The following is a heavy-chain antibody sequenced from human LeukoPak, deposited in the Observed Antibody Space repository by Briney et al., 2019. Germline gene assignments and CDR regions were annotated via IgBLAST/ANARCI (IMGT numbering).Heavy chain of an antibody. Sequence: PSETLSLTCTVSGGSISSYYWSWIRQPPGKGVEWIGYIYYSGSTNYNPSLKSRVTISVDASKNQFSLKLSSVTAADTAVYYCARVRRWLRLNYYYYMDVWGKGTTVTVSS. J-gene: IGHJ6*03. V-gene: IGHV4-59*01. CDR1: GGSISSYY. CDR2: IYYSGST. D-gene: IGHD5-24*01. CDR3: ARVRRWLRLNYYYYMDV.